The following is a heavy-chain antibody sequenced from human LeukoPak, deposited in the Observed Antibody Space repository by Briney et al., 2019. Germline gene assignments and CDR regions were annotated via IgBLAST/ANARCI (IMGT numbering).Heavy chain of an antibody. V-gene: IGHV1-46*01. CDR2: INPSGGGT. J-gene: IGHJ4*02. D-gene: IGHD1-26*01. CDR3: ARDSTSGSLTLDY. Sequence: ASVKVSCKASGYTFTNYYMHWVRQAPGQGLEWMGIINPSGGGTTYAQKFQGRVSMTRDTSTSTFYMDLSSLRSEDTAVYCCARDSTSGSLTLDYWGQGTLVTVSS. CDR1: GYTFTNYY.